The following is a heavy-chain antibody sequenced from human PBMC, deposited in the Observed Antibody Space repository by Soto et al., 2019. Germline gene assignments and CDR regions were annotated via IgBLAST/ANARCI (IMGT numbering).Heavy chain of an antibody. V-gene: IGHV3-48*01. CDR2: ISSSSSTI. CDR3: AFGEGSRYYYGMDV. CDR1: GLTFSSYS. D-gene: IGHD2-15*01. Sequence: PGGSLRLSCAASGLTFSSYSMNWVRQAPGKGLEWVSYISSSSSTIYYADSVKGRFTISRDNAKNSLYLQMNSLRAEDTAVYYCAFGEGSRYYYGMDVWGQGTTVTVSS. J-gene: IGHJ6*02.